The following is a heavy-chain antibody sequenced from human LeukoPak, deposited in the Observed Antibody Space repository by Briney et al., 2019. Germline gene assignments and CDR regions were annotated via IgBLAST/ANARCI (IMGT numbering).Heavy chain of an antibody. CDR3: AKDAAPGMGKLDY. J-gene: IGHJ4*02. CDR2: IRYDGSNK. Sequence: GGSLRLSCAASGFTFSSYGMHWVRQAPGKGLEWVAFIRYDGSNKYYADSVKGRFTISRDNSKNTLYLQMNSLRAEYTAVYYCAKDAAPGMGKLDYWGQGTLVTVSS. V-gene: IGHV3-30*02. D-gene: IGHD3-10*01. CDR1: GFTFSSYG.